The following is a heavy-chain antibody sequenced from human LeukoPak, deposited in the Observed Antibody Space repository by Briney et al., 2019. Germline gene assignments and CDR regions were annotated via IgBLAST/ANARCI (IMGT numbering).Heavy chain of an antibody. CDR2: INHSGST. CDR1: GGSFSGYY. D-gene: IGHD1-14*01. Sequence: PSETLSLTCAVYGGSFSGYYWSWIRQPPGKGLEWIGEINHSGSTNYNPSLKSRVTISVDTSKNQFSLKLSSVTAADTAVYYCARRRPGRVAFDIWGQGTMVTVSS. V-gene: IGHV4-34*01. CDR3: ARRRPGRVAFDI. J-gene: IGHJ3*02.